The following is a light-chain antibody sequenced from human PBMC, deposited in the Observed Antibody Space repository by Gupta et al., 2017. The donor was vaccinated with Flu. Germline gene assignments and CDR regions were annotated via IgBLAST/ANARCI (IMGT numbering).Light chain of an antibody. V-gene: IGKV1-5*03. CDR3: PQYNSYSWT. Sequence: PSTLPASVGDRVTITCRASQSISSCVAGYQQKPGKAPKVLIYKASSLESGVPSRGSGSGSGTEFTLTISSLQPDDFATYYCPQYNSYSWTFGQGTKVEIK. J-gene: IGKJ1*01. CDR2: KAS. CDR1: QSISSC.